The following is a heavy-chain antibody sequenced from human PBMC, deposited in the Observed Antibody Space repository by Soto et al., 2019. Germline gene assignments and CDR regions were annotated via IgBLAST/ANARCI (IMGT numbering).Heavy chain of an antibody. J-gene: IGHJ4*02. CDR3: ARHDGSRSTDY. Sequence: QVQLQESGPGLVKPSGTLSLTCTVSGGSISSVYWNWIRQPPGKGLEWIGYIHSGSTPYSASLRSRVTISVDTSKNQFSLKLSSVTAADTAVYFCARHDGSRSTDYWGQGTLVTVSS. V-gene: IGHV4-59*08. CDR1: GGSISSVY. CDR2: IHSGST. D-gene: IGHD3-10*01.